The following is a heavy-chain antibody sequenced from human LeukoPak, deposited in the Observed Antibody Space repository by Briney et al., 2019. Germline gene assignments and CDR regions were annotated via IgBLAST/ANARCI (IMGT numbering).Heavy chain of an antibody. CDR1: GGSISSGGYY. Sequence: SETLSLTCTVSGGSISSGGYYWSWIRQHPGKGLEWIGYIYYSGSTNYNPSLKSRVTISVDTSKNQFSLKLSSVTAADTAVYYCARSSSLSGWYGLDAFDIWGQGTMVTVSS. CDR2: IYYSGST. J-gene: IGHJ3*02. CDR3: ARSSSLSGWYGLDAFDI. V-gene: IGHV4-61*08. D-gene: IGHD6-19*01.